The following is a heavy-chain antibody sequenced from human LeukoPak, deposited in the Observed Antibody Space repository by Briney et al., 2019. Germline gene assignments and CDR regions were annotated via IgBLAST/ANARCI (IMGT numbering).Heavy chain of an antibody. J-gene: IGHJ4*02. CDR2: IYYSGST. CDR3: ARTADPQNSYGSYYFDY. CDR1: GGSISSYY. Sequence: SETLSLTCTVSGGSISSYYWSWIRQPPGKGLEWIGYIYYSGSTNYNPSLKSRVTISVDTSKNQFSLKLSSVTAADTAVYYCARTADPQNSYGSYYFDYWGQETLVTVSS. V-gene: IGHV4-59*01. D-gene: IGHD5-18*01.